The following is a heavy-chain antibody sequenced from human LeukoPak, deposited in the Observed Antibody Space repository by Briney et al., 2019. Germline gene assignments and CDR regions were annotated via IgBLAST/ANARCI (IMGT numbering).Heavy chain of an antibody. Sequence: GASVKVSCKASGYTFTGYYMHWVRQAPGQGLEWMEWINPNSGGTQYAQRFQGRVTMTRGTSISTAYMELSGLRSDDTAVYFCARDLALNHYNHYYAMDVWGQGTTVTVSS. CDR2: INPNSGGT. CDR1: GYTFTGYY. D-gene: IGHD3-10*01. V-gene: IGHV1-2*02. CDR3: ARDLALNHYNHYYAMDV. J-gene: IGHJ6*02.